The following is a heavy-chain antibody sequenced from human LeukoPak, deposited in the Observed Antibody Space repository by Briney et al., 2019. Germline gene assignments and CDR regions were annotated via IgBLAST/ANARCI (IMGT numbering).Heavy chain of an antibody. CDR1: WGHLEDQY. CDR2: VHRNGNS. Sequence: SGATSRPCCGPWGHLEDQYWNWVRPAAGEGLGGVGRVHRNGNSKYNPSLQSRVTMSVDTSQNQLFLRLTSAIAADTAVYFCAREGSIAAFTWFDCWGQGTLVTVSS. J-gene: IGHJ4*02. D-gene: IGHD6-6*01. CDR3: AREGSIAAFTWFDC. V-gene: IGHV4-4*07.